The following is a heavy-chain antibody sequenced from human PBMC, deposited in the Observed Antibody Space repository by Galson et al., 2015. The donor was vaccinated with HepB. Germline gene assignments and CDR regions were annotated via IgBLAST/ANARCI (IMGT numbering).Heavy chain of an antibody. J-gene: IGHJ4*02. CDR2: IKTDGSST. Sequence: SLRLSCAASGFTFSSYWMHWVRQAPGKGLVWVSRIKTDGSSTNYADSVEGRFTISRDNAKNTLYLQMNSLRAEDTAVYYCVRTTIFGVAFDYWGQGTLVTVSS. D-gene: IGHD3-3*01. CDR1: GFTFSSYW. V-gene: IGHV3-74*01. CDR3: VRTTIFGVAFDY.